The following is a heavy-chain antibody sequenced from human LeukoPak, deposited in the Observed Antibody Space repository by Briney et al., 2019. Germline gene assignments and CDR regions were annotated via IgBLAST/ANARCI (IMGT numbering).Heavy chain of an antibody. CDR1: GGSISSGGHY. V-gene: IGHV4-61*02. CDR3: ARSTWLLDK. CDR2: ISSTGST. Sequence: SQTLSLTCTVSGGSISSGGHYWSWIRQPAGKGLEYLGRISSTGSTNYNPSLKSRVTISLDTSKNQFSLKLSSVTAADTAVYYCARSTWLLDKWGQGTLVTVSS. D-gene: IGHD3-22*01. J-gene: IGHJ4*02.